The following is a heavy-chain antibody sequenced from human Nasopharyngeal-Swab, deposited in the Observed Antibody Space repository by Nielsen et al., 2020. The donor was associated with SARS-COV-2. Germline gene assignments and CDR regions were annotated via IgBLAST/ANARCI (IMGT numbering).Heavy chain of an antibody. D-gene: IGHD4-17*01. V-gene: IGHV4-34*01. CDR3: ARATTVTRAAIDY. J-gene: IGHJ4*02. Sequence: IRQPPGKGLEWIGEINHSGSTNYNPSLKSRVTISVDTSKNQFSLKLSSVTAADTAVYYCARATTVTRAAIDYWGQGTLVTVSS. CDR2: INHSGST.